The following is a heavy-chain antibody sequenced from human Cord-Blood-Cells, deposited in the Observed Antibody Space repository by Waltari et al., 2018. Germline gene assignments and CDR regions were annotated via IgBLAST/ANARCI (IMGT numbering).Heavy chain of an antibody. CDR3: ASWDNWNYFDY. D-gene: IGHD1-20*01. CDR1: GGTFSSYA. CDR2: IIPIFGTA. Sequence: QVQLVKSGAEVKKPGSSVKLSCKAYGGTFSSYAISWVRQAHGQGLEWMGGIIPIFGTANYAQKFQGRVTITADESTSTAYMELSSLRSEDTAVYYCASWDNWNYFDYWGQGTLVTVSS. J-gene: IGHJ4*02. V-gene: IGHV1-69*01.